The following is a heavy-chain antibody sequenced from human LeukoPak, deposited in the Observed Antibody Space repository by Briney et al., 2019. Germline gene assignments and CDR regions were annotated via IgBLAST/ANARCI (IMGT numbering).Heavy chain of an antibody. Sequence: SETLSLTCAVYGGSFSGYYWSWIRQPPGKGLEWIGEINHTGSTNYNPSLKSRVTISVDTSKSQFSLKLSSVTAADTAVYYCARGSVSYYYYFMDVWGKGTTVTISS. CDR2: INHTGST. D-gene: IGHD5/OR15-5a*01. CDR1: GGSFSGYY. CDR3: ARGSVSYYYYFMDV. J-gene: IGHJ6*03. V-gene: IGHV4-34*01.